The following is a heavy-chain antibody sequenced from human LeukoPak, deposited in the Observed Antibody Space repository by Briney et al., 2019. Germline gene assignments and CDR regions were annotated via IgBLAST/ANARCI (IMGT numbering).Heavy chain of an antibody. CDR3: AREPYSSSWYYFDY. CDR1: GYTFTSYG. V-gene: IGHV1-18*01. D-gene: IGHD6-13*01. CDR2: ISAYNGNT. J-gene: IGHJ4*02. Sequence: ASVKVSCKASGYTFTSYGISWVRQAPGQGLEWMGWISAYNGNTNYAQKFQGRVTMTRDTSISTAYMELSRLRSDDTAVYYCAREPYSSSWYYFDYWGQGTLVTVSS.